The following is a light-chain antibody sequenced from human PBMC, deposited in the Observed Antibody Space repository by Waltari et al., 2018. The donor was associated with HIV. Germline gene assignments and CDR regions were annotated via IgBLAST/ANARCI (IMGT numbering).Light chain of an antibody. Sequence: QSVVTQPPSASGTPGQRVTIACSGSSSNIVTSYVYWYKHFPGSAPELVIYHNNQRPSGVPHRFSGSKSGTTAALAICGRRSEDEADYYCATWQDSLSGWLFGGET. V-gene: IGLV1-47*01. CDR1: SSNIVTSY. CDR2: HNN. CDR3: ATWQDSLSGWL. J-gene: IGLJ2*01.